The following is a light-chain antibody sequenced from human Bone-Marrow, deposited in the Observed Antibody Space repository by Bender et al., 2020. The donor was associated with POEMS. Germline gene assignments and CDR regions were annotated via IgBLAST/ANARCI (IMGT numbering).Light chain of an antibody. V-gene: IGLV2-11*01. J-gene: IGLJ1*01. CDR2: EVT. Sequence: QSALTQPRSVSGSPGQSVTISCTGTSSDVGGYDYVSWYQQHPGKAPKLMIYEVTKRPSGVSNRFSGSKSGNTASLTISGLQAEDEAEYYCCSHAGDRPLYLFGTGTTVTVL. CDR3: CSHAGDRPLYL. CDR1: SSDVGGYDY.